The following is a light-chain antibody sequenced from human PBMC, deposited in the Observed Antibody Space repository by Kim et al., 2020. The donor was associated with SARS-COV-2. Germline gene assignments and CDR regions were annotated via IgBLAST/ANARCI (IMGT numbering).Light chain of an antibody. CDR1: KLGDKY. J-gene: IGLJ2*01. V-gene: IGLV3-1*01. CDR2: QDS. Sequence: SYELTQPPSVSMSPGQTASITCSGDKLGDKYACWYQQKPGQSPVLVIYQDSKRPSGIPERFSGSNSGNTATLTISGTQAMDEADYYCQAWDSSPYVVFGG. CDR3: QAWDSSPYVV.